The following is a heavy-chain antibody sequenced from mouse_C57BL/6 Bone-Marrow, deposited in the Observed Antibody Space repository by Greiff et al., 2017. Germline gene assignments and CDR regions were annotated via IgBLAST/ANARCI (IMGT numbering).Heavy chain of an antibody. CDR2: IYPGSGST. Sequence: QVQLQQSGAELVKPGASVKMSCKASGYTFTSYWITWVKQRPGQGLEWIGDIYPGSGSTNYNEKFKSKATLTVDTSSSTAYLQLSSLTSEDSAVYYCTRGGNWYLDGWGTGTTVTVSS. D-gene: IGHD1-1*02. J-gene: IGHJ1*03. V-gene: IGHV1-55*01. CDR3: TRGGNWYLDG. CDR1: GYTFTSYW.